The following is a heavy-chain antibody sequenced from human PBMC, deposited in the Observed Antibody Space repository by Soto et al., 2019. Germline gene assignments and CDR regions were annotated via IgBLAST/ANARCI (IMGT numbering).Heavy chain of an antibody. J-gene: IGHJ6*02. D-gene: IGHD3-10*01. CDR2: IWYDGSNK. V-gene: IGHV3-33*01. CDR1: GFTFSSYG. CDR3: ASGYDYYGSGSYYVGYGMDF. Sequence: GGSLRLSCAASGFTFSSYGMHWVRQAPGKGLEWVAVIWYDGSNKYYADSVKGRFTISRDNSKNTLYLQMNSLRAEDTAVYYCASGYDYYGSGSYYVGYGMDFRGQGTSVTVSS.